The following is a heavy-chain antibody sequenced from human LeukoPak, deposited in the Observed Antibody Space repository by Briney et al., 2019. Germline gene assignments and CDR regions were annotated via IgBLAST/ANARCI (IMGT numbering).Heavy chain of an antibody. CDR1: GYTFTTYD. CDR2: MNPDSGNT. V-gene: IGHV1-8*01. Sequence: GASVKVSCKASGYTFTTYDITWVRQATGQGLEWMGWMNPDSGNTAYAQKFQGRVAKTRDTSINTAYMELSSLRSDDTAVYYCARGLGDYYDTSDYHHAVPAHWGQGTLVTVSS. CDR3: ARGLGDYYDTSDYHHAVPAH. J-gene: IGHJ4*02. D-gene: IGHD3-22*01.